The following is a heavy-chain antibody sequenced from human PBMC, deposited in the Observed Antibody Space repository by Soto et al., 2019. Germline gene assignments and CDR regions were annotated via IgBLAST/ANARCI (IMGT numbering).Heavy chain of an antibody. CDR3: AKDLRSSTSCPKTGCAFDI. J-gene: IGHJ3*02. CDR1: GFTFSSYA. D-gene: IGHD2-2*01. CDR2: ISGSGGST. Sequence: TGGSLRHSCAASGFTFSSYAMSWVRQAPGKGLEWVSAISGSGGSTYYADSVKGRFTISRDNSKNTLYLQMNSLRAEDTAVYYCAKDLRSSTSCPKTGCAFDIWGQGTMVTVSS. V-gene: IGHV3-23*01.